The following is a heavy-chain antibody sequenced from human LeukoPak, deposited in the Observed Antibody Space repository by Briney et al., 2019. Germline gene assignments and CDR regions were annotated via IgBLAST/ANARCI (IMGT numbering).Heavy chain of an antibody. J-gene: IGHJ2*01. D-gene: IGHD6-13*01. CDR2: IYYSGST. CDR1: GGSISSYY. CDR3: ARRRSSGWYQLDL. Sequence: KSSETLSLTCTVSGGSISSYYWSWIRQPPGKGLEWIGNIYYSGSTNYNPSLKSRVTISVDTSKNQFSLKLSSVTAADTAVYYCARRRSSGWYQLDLWGRGTLVTVSS. V-gene: IGHV4-59*12.